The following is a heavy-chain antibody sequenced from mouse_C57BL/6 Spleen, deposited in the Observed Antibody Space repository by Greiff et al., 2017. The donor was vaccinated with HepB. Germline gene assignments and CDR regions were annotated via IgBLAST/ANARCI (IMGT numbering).Heavy chain of an antibody. J-gene: IGHJ3*01. CDR2: ISSGGSYT. Sequence: EVKLVESGGDLVKPGGSLKLSCAASGFTFSSYGMSWVRQTPDKRLEWVATISSGGSYTYYPDSVKGRFTISRDNAKNTLYLQMSSLKSEDTAMYYCARHHYSNYDFAYWGQGTLVTVSA. V-gene: IGHV5-6*01. D-gene: IGHD2-5*01. CDR1: GFTFSSYG. CDR3: ARHHYSNYDFAY.